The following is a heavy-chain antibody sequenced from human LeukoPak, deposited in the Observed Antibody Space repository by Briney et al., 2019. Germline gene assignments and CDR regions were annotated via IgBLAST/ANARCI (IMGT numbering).Heavy chain of an antibody. CDR2: ISSDGSTT. D-gene: IGHD6-19*01. V-gene: IGHV3-74*01. J-gene: IGHJ6*02. CDR3: ARWGSSAWYPMDV. Sequence: GGSLRLSCAASGFTFSTYEMSWVRQAPGKGLVWVSRISSDGSTTDYADSVKGRFTISRDNAKNTLYLQMNSLRAEDTAVYYCARWGSSAWYPMDVWGQGTTVTVSS. CDR1: GFTFSTYE.